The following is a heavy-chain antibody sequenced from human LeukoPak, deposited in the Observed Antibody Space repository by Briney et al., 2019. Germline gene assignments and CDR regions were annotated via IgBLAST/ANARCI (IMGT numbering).Heavy chain of an antibody. D-gene: IGHD3-10*01. CDR2: ISLDGSTE. V-gene: IGHV3-30-3*01. CDR3: MRDYMGWFDP. Sequence: PGGSLRLSCVASGFSLSNFQMYWVRQAPGKGLEWVSIISLDGSTEFYADSAKGRFTISRDTASNTMHLEMNNLRIEDTAVYYCMRDYMGWFDPWGQGSLVTVSS. CDR1: GFSLSNFQ. J-gene: IGHJ5*02.